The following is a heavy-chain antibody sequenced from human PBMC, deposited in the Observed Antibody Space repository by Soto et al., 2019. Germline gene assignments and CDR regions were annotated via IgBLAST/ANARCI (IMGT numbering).Heavy chain of an antibody. V-gene: IGHV3-48*03. CDR3: SRDKGDKMAYGMDV. CDR1: GFTLSTCE. CDR2: INSEGVT. D-gene: IGHD3-16*01. J-gene: IGHJ6*02. Sequence: DVQLVESGGGLVQPGGSLRLSCTVSGFTLSTCEMNWVRQAPGKGLEWISYINSEGVTFYADSVKGRFTISRDNVQNSSLLQRNSLRAEDTAVYYCSRDKGDKMAYGMDVWGQGTTVTVSS.